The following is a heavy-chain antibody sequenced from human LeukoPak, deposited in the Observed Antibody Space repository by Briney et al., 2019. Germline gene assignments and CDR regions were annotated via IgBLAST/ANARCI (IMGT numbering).Heavy chain of an antibody. CDR3: AVQLRGFGEASSFYFDY. D-gene: IGHD3-10*01. Sequence: SQTLSLTCTVSGGSISSGRYYWSWIRQPAGKGLEWIGRIYTSGSTNYNPSLQGRVTISVDTSKNTVSLKLSCVSAADTAVYYCAVQLRGFGEASSFYFDYWGQGTLVTVSS. CDR2: IYTSGST. V-gene: IGHV4-61*02. J-gene: IGHJ4*02. CDR1: GGSISSGRYY.